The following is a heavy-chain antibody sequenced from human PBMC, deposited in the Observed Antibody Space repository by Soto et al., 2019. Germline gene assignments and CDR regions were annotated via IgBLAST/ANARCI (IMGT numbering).Heavy chain of an antibody. CDR1: GGTFSSYA. V-gene: IGHV1-69*13. CDR2: IIPIFGTA. Sequence: SVKVSCKASGGTFSSYAISWVRQAPGQGLEWMGGIIPIFGTANYAQKFQGRVTITADESTSTAYMELSSLRSEDTAVYYCARVGDVLERDQYYDYVWGSYRFDYWGQGTLVTVSS. J-gene: IGHJ4*02. CDR3: ARVGDVLERDQYYDYVWGSYRFDY. D-gene: IGHD3-16*02.